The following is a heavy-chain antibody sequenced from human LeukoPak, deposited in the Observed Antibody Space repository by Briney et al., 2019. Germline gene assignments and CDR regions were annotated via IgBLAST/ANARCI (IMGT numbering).Heavy chain of an antibody. Sequence: SVKVSCKASGGTFSSYAISWVRQAPGQGLEWMGGNIPIFGTANYAQKFQGRVTITTDESTSTAYMELSSLRSEDTAVYYCASLSSSSYRFYYYYMDVWGKGTTVTVSS. J-gene: IGHJ6*03. CDR1: GGTFSSYA. CDR3: ASLSSSSYRFYYYYMDV. CDR2: NIPIFGTA. D-gene: IGHD6-6*01. V-gene: IGHV1-69*05.